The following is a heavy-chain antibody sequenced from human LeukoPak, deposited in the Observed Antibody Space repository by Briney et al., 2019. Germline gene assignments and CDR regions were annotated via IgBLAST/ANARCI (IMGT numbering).Heavy chain of an antibody. CDR3: ARAPKGAALNWFDP. CDR1: EFPFRSYG. V-gene: IGHV3-30*03. CDR2: ISNPGSDK. J-gene: IGHJ5*02. D-gene: IGHD2-15*01. Sequence: GGSLRLSCAASEFPFRSYGMHWVRQAPGKGLEWVAAISNPGSDKYYAGSVKGRFTISRDNSKNMLYLEMNSLRTEDTAVYYCARAPKGAALNWFDPWGQGTLVTVSS.